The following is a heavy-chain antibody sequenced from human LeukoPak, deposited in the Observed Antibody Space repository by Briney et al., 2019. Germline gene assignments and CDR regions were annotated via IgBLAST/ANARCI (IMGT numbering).Heavy chain of an antibody. CDR1: GGTFSSYT. J-gene: IGHJ6*03. Sequence: SVKVSCKASGGTFSSYTISWVRQAPGQGLEWMGRIIPILGIANYAQKIQGRVTITADKSTSTAYMELSSLRSEDTAVYYCARGRPLQPRGLYYYYMDVWGKGTTVTVSS. CDR3: ARGRPLQPRGLYYYYMDV. D-gene: IGHD4-11*01. V-gene: IGHV1-69*02. CDR2: IIPILGIA.